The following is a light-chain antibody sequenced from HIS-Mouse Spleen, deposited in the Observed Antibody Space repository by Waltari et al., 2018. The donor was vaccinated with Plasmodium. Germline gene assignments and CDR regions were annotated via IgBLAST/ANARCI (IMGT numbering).Light chain of an antibody. J-gene: IGLJ3*02. CDR3: YSTDSRGNHRV. CDR2: EDS. V-gene: IGLV3-10*01. CDR1: ALPKKS. Sequence: SYELTQPPSVSVSPGQTARITCSGDALPKKSAYWYQQKSVQAPVLVIYEDSKRPSGIPERFAGSSSGTMATLTISGAQVEDEADYYCYSTDSRGNHRVFGGGTKLTVL.